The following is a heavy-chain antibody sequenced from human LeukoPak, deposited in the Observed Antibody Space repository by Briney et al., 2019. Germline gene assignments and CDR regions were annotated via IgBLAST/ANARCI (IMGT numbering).Heavy chain of an antibody. D-gene: IGHD1-1*01. CDR3: AKRVSGTTFY. J-gene: IGHJ4*02. V-gene: IGHV3-23*01. CDR1: GFTFSSYV. CDR2: ISGSGATT. Sequence: GGSLRLSCAASGFTFSSYVMSWVRQAPGKGLEWVSAISGSGATTYYADSVKGRFSISRDNSKNTLYLHMNSLRAEDTAVYYCAKRVSGTTFYWGQGTLVTVSS.